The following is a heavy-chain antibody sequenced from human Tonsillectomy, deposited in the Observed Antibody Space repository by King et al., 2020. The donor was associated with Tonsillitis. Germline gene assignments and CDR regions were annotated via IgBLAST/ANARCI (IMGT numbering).Heavy chain of an antibody. CDR2: MFYSGSA. D-gene: IGHD3-9*01. CDR3: ARAANDFDWLLTPWFDP. J-gene: IGHJ5*01. CDR1: GASISSGTYS. V-gene: IGHV4-30-2*01. Sequence: LQLQESGSRLVMPSQTLSLTCTVSGASISSGTYSWSWIRQPPGKGLEWIGNMFYSGSAYYNPSFKSRVTLSVDRSKNQFSLKLKSVTAADTAMYYCARAANDFDWLLTPWFDPWGEGTLVTASS.